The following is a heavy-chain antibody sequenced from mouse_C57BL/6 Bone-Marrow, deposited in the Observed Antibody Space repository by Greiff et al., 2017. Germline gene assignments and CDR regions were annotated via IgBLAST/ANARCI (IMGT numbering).Heavy chain of an antibody. J-gene: IGHJ3*01. V-gene: IGHV3-6*01. CDR1: GYSITSGYY. D-gene: IGHD1-3*01. Sequence: VQLQQSGPGLVKPSQSLSLTCSVTGYSITSGYYWNWIRQFPGNKLEWMGYISYDGSNNYNPSLKNRISITRDTSKNQFFLKLNSVTTEDTATYYCARAPHSSAWFAYWGQGTLVTVSA. CDR2: ISYDGSN. CDR3: ARAPHSSAWFAY.